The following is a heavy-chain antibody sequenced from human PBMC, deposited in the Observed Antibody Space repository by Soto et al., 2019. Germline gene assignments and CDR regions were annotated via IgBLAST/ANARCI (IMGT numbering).Heavy chain of an antibody. CDR1: GFTFSSYA. D-gene: IGHD3-16*01. V-gene: IGHV3-23*01. CDR2: ISGSGGST. Sequence: EVQLLESGGGLVQPGGSLRLSCAASGFTFSSYAMSWVRQAPGKGLEWISAISGSGGSTYYADSVKGRFTISRDNSKTTLDRQLSSLRGEGTGVYYCAKDGGRGYAAFDIWGQGTMVTVSS. J-gene: IGHJ3*02. CDR3: AKDGGRGYAAFDI.